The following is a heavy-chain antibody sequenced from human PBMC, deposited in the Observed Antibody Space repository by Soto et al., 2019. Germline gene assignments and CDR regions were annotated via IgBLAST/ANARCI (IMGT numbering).Heavy chain of an antibody. V-gene: IGHV3-30-3*01. D-gene: IGHD3-16*01. J-gene: IGHJ4*02. Sequence: QVQLVESGGGVVQPGRSLRLSCAASGFTFSGYAMHWVRQAPGKGLEWVAVISYDGNNKYYADSVKGRFTISRDNSKNTLYLQMNSLRAEDTAVYYCASPPCLHCLQYYFDYWGQGTLVTVSS. CDR2: ISYDGNNK. CDR3: ASPPCLHCLQYYFDY. CDR1: GFTFSGYA.